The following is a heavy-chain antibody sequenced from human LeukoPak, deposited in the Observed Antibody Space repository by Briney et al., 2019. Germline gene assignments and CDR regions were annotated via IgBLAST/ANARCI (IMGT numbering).Heavy chain of an antibody. CDR3: ARGYYSDSSGFFPPYYFDY. CDR1: GFTFSRDW. CDR2: IKQDGSEK. D-gene: IGHD3-22*01. Sequence: GGSLRLSCAASGFTFSRDWMSWVRQAPGKGLEWVANIKQDGSEKYYVDSVKGRFTISRDNAKNSLDLQMNSLRAEDTAVYYCARGYYSDSSGFFPPYYFDYWGQGTLVTVSS. J-gene: IGHJ4*02. V-gene: IGHV3-7*01.